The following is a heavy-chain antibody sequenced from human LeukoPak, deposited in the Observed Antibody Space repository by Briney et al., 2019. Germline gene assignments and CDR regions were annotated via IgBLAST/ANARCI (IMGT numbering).Heavy chain of an antibody. J-gene: IGHJ6*02. CDR2: IIPILGIA. D-gene: IGHD3-22*01. CDR3: ASPTTMIVDRHYYYGMDV. Sequence: AASVKVSCKASGGTFSSYAISWVRQAPGQGLEWMGRIIPILGIANYAQKFQGRVTITADKSTSTAYMELSSLRSEDTAVYYCASPTTMIVDRHYYYGMDVWGQGTTVTVPS. CDR1: GGTFSSYA. V-gene: IGHV1-69*04.